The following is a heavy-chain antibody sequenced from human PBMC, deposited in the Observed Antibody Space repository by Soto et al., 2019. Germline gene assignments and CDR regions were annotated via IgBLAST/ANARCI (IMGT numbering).Heavy chain of an antibody. CDR3: ARPTVTRSNDAFDI. J-gene: IGHJ3*02. V-gene: IGHV4-31*03. CDR2: IYYSGST. D-gene: IGHD4-17*01. CDR1: GGSISSGGYY. Sequence: SETLSLTCTVSGGSISSGGYYWSWIRQHPGKGLEWIGYIYYSGSTYYNPSLKSRVTISVDTSKNQFSLKLSSVTAADTAVYYCARPTVTRSNDAFDIWGQGTMVTVSS.